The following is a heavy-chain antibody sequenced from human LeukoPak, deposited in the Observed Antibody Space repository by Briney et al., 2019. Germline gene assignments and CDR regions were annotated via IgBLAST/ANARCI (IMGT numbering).Heavy chain of an antibody. CDR3: ARELYGDYVGYYGMDV. Sequence: ASVKVSCKASGYTFTGYYMHWVRQRPGQGLEWMGWINPNSGGTNYAQKFQGRVTMTRDTSISTAYMELSRLRSDDTAVYYCARELYGDYVGYYGMDVWGQGTTVTVSS. J-gene: IGHJ6*02. V-gene: IGHV1-2*02. CDR2: INPNSGGT. D-gene: IGHD4-17*01. CDR1: GYTFTGYY.